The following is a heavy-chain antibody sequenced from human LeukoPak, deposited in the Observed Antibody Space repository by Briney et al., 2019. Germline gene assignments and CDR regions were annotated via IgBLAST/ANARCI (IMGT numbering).Heavy chain of an antibody. CDR1: GGSFSGYY. J-gene: IGHJ4*02. Sequence: SETLSLTCAVYGGSFSGYYWSWIRQPPGKGLEWIGEINYSGSTNYNPSLKSRVTISVDTSKNQFSLKLSSVTAADTAVYYCATFFYGSGSYYKGADYWGQGTLVTVSS. V-gene: IGHV4-34*01. CDR2: INYSGST. D-gene: IGHD3-10*01. CDR3: ATFFYGSGSYYKGADY.